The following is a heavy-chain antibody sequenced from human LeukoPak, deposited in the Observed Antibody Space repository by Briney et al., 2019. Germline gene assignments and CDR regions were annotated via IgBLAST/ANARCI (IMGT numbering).Heavy chain of an antibody. J-gene: IGHJ5*02. Sequence: GGSLRLSCAASGFTFSSYAMSWVRQAPGKGLEWVSAISGSGGSTYYADSVKGRFTISRDNSKNTLYLQMNSLRAEDTAVYYCAKLGGSSSWYTGNWFDPWGQGTLVTVSS. CDR3: AKLGGSSSWYTGNWFDP. D-gene: IGHD6-13*01. CDR2: ISGSGGST. V-gene: IGHV3-23*01. CDR1: GFTFSSYA.